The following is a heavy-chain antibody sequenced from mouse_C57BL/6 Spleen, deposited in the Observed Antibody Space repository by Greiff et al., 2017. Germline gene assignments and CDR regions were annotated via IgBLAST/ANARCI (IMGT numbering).Heavy chain of an antibody. CDR2: ISSGGSYT. CDR1: GFTFSSYG. D-gene: IGHD1-1*01. V-gene: IGHV5-6*01. Sequence: EVHLVESGGDLVKPGGSLKLSCAASGFTFSSYGMSWVRQTPDKRLEWVATISSGGSYTYYPDSVKGRFTISRDNAKNTLYLQMSSLKSEDTAMYYCARHRLLRSRYFDVWGTGTTVTVSS. J-gene: IGHJ1*03. CDR3: ARHRLLRSRYFDV.